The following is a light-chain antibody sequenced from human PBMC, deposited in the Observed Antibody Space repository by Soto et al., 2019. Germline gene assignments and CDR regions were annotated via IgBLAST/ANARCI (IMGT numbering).Light chain of an antibody. J-gene: IGLJ1*01. CDR3: SSYTSSSTL. CDR2: EVS. CDR1: SSDVGSYNY. V-gene: IGLV2-14*01. Sequence: QSVLTQPASVSGSPGQASTISCTGTSSDVGSYNYVSWYQQHPGKAPKLMIYEVSDRPSGISSRFSGSKSGNTASLNISGLQTEDEADYYCSSYTSSSTLFGTGTKVTVL.